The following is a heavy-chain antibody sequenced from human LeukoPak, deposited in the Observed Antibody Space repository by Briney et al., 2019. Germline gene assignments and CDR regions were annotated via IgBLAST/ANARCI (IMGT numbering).Heavy chain of an antibody. J-gene: IGHJ6*03. V-gene: IGHV4-59*01. Sequence: PSETLSLTCSVSGGSISSYYWSWIRQPPGKGLEWIGYIYYSGSTNYNPSLKSRVTISVDTSKNQFSLKLSSVTAADTAVYYCARVLRWLQPYYYYYYMDVWGQGTMVTVSS. CDR3: ARVLRWLQPYYYYYYMDV. CDR1: GGSISSYY. CDR2: IYYSGST. D-gene: IGHD5-24*01.